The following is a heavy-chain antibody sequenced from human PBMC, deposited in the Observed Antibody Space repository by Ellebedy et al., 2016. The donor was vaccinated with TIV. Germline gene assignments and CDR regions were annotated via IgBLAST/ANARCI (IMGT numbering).Heavy chain of an antibody. CDR3: ARDMGSYGGNTDFQH. D-gene: IGHD4-23*01. J-gene: IGHJ1*01. CDR1: GFTFSSYG. V-gene: IGHV3-33*01. Sequence: GGSLRLXXAPSGFTFSSYGMHWVRQAPGKGLEWVALVWYDRSTQYYADSVQGRFTISRDNSKNTMYLQMNSLRAEDTAVYYCARDMGSYGGNTDFQHWGQGTLVTVSS. CDR2: VWYDRSTQ.